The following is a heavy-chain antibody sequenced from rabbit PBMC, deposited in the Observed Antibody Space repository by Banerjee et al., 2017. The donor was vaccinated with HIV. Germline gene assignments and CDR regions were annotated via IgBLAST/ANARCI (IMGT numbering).Heavy chain of an antibody. CDR3: ARYYTYGYGAYGHANL. D-gene: IGHD6-1*01. V-gene: IGHV1S7*01. J-gene: IGHJ4*01. CDR1: GFDFSSYY. CDR2: IDPVFGST. Sequence: QLKESGGGLVQAGGSLKLSCIASGFDFSSYYMSWVRQAPGKGLEWIGYIDPVFGSTDYASWVNGRFTIPSDNAQNTLYLQLNSLTAADTATYFCARYYTYGYGAYGHANLWGQGTLVTVS.